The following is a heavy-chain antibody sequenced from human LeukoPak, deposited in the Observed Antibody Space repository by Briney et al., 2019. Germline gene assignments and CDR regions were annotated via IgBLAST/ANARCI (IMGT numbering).Heavy chain of an antibody. V-gene: IGHV3-74*01. CDR1: GFTFSSYW. CDR3: ARGNYYGMDV. Sequence: GGSLRLSCAASGFTFSSYWMHWVRQAPGKGLLWVSRINSDGTTTYYADSVKGRFTISRDNAKNTLYLQVNSLRDEDTAVYYCARGNYYGMDVWGQGTTVSVSS. CDR2: INSDGTTT. J-gene: IGHJ6*02.